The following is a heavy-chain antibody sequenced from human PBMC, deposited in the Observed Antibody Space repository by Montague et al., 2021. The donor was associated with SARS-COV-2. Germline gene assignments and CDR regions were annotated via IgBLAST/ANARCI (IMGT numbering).Heavy chain of an antibody. CDR2: IYHSGTT. V-gene: IGHV4-38-2*02. Sequence: SETLSLTCTVSGFSISSDYYWGWIRQPPGKGLEWVGSIYHSGTTYNNPSLESRLTTSIDTSTHQFSLRLTSVTAADTAVFFCVREKAGGLRNVFDIWGQGTTVTVSS. J-gene: IGHJ3*02. CDR3: VREKAGGLRNVFDI. CDR1: GFSISSDYY.